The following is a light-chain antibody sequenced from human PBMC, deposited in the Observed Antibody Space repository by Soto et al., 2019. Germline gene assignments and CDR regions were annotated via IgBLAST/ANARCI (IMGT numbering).Light chain of an antibody. J-gene: IGKJ2*01. Sequence: DIQMTQSPSSLSASVGDRVTITCRASQSMSNYLNWYQQRPGKAPKLLIYAASTLQRGVPSRFSGSGSGTDFTLTINSLQPEDFAAYFCQQSYSTRYTFGQGTKLE. CDR1: QSMSNY. CDR2: AAS. V-gene: IGKV1-39*01. CDR3: QQSYSTRYT.